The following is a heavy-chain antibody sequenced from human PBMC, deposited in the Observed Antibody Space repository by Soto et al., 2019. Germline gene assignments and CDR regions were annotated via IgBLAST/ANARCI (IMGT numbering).Heavy chain of an antibody. J-gene: IGHJ5*02. V-gene: IGHV4-30-4*01. CDR3: ARGVTVFGLVSRFWFDP. Sequence: SQTLSLTCTVSGGSISSGDYSWSWVRQSPGKGLEWIGHIYNSGITYYNPSLKSRVVITIDTSRNQFSLRLNSLTAADRAVYFCARGVTVFGLVSRFWFDPWGQGTVVTGSS. D-gene: IGHD3-3*01. CDR1: GGSISSGDYS. CDR2: IYNSGIT.